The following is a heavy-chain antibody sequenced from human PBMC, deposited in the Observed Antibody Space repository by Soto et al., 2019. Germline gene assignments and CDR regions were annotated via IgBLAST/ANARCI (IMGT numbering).Heavy chain of an antibody. V-gene: IGHV3-11*05. J-gene: IGHJ4*02. CDR3: ARGVRYYSSEKPANFDY. CDR1: GFTFSDYY. Sequence: QVQLLESGGGLVKPGGSLRLSCAASGFTFSDYYMSWIRQAPGKGLECVAYISVSSTYANYAGSVEGRFTISRDNAENTLVLQMNSLRAEDTAVYYCARGVRYYSSEKPANFDYWGQGALVTVSP. CDR2: ISVSSTYA. D-gene: IGHD3-10*01.